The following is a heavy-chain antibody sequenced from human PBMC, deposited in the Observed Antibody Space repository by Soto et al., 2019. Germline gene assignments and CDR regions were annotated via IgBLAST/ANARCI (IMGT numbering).Heavy chain of an antibody. CDR2: INHSGST. D-gene: IGHD2-8*01. J-gene: IGHJ4*02. Sequence: QVQLQQWGAGLLKPSETLSLTCAVYGGSFSHYYWSWIRQPPGKGLEWIGEINHSGSTNYNPSLKSRVTISVDTSKNQFSLKLSSVTDADTAVYYCARGLGIVRPVGARNWGQGTLVTVSS. CDR1: GGSFSHYY. CDR3: ARGLGIVRPVGARN. V-gene: IGHV4-34*01.